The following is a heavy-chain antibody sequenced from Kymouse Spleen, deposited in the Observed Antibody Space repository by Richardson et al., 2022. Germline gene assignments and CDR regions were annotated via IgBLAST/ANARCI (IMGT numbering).Heavy chain of an antibody. V-gene: IGHV3-15*01. CDR1: GFTFSNAW. CDR2: IKSKTDGGTT. Sequence: EVQLVESGGGLVKPGGSLRLSCAASGFTFSNAWMSWVRQAPGKGLEWVGRIKSKTDGGTTDYAAPVKGRFTISRDDSKNTLYLQMNSLKTEDTAVYYCTTDLTMVRGVFDYWGQGTLVTVSS. CDR3: TTDLTMVRGVFDY. D-gene: IGHD3-10*01. J-gene: IGHJ4*02.